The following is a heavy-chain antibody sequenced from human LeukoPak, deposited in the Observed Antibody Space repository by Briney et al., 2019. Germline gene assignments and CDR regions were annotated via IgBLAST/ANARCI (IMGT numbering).Heavy chain of an antibody. J-gene: IGHJ4*02. V-gene: IGHV4-34*01. CDR2: INHSGST. Sequence: SETLSLTCAVYGGSFSGYYWSWIRQPPGKGLEWIGEINHSGSTNYNPSLKSRVTISVDTSKNQFSLKLSSVTAADTAVYYCARSRIVGATTSDYWGQGTLVTVSS. CDR1: GGSFSGYY. CDR3: ARSRIVGATTSDY. D-gene: IGHD1-26*01.